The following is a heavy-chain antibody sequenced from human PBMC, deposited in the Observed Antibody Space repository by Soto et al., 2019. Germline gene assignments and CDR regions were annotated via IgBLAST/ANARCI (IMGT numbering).Heavy chain of an antibody. CDR2: IYYSGST. J-gene: IGHJ6*02. V-gene: IGHV4-30-4*01. CDR1: GGSISSGDYY. D-gene: IGHD3-16*01. CDR3: ARDWVKRPYGMDV. Sequence: SETLSLTCTVSGGSISSGDYYWSWIRQPPGKGLEWSGYIYYSGSTYSNPSLKSRVTISVDTSKNQFSLKLSYVTAAGTAVYYCARDWVKRPYGMDVWGQGTTVTVSS.